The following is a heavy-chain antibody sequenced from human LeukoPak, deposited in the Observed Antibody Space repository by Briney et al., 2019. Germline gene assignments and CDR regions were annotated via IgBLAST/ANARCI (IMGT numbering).Heavy chain of an antibody. J-gene: IGHJ4*02. CDR1: GGSFSGYY. D-gene: IGHD5-24*01. CDR2: INHSGST. V-gene: IGHV4-34*01. Sequence: SETLSLTCAVYGGSFSGYYWSWIRQPPGKGLEWIGEINHSGSTNYNPSLKSRVTISVDTSKNQFSLKLSSVTAADTAVYYCAKSRGWLQIWDYWGQGTLVTVSS. CDR3: AKSRGWLQIWDY.